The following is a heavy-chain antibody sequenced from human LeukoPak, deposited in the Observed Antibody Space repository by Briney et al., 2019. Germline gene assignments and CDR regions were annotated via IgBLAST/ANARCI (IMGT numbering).Heavy chain of an antibody. Sequence: SVKVSCKASGGTFSSYAISWVRQAPGQGLEWMGRIIPILGIANYAQKFQGRVTITADKSTSTAYMELSSLRSEDTAVYYCARVYYDSSGYYYANWGQGTLVTVSS. J-gene: IGHJ4*02. D-gene: IGHD3-22*01. CDR3: ARVYYDSSGYYYAN. V-gene: IGHV1-69*04. CDR1: GGTFSSYA. CDR2: IIPILGIA.